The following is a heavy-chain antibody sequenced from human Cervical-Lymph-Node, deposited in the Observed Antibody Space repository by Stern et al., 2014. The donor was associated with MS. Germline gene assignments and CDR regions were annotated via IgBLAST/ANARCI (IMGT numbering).Heavy chain of an antibody. V-gene: IGHV3-30*03. D-gene: IGHD2-8*01. CDR2: ISNDGSNK. CDR1: GFAFASYD. J-gene: IGHJ4*02. CDR3: ALPGHFYTNAPDY. Sequence: VQLVESGGGVVQPGGSLRLSCATSGFAFASYDLHWVRQDPGKGLEWVAFISNDGSNKYYADSLKDRFIVSRDYSKKTLNLQINSLRREDTAVYYCALPGHFYTNAPDYWGQGTLVTVSS.